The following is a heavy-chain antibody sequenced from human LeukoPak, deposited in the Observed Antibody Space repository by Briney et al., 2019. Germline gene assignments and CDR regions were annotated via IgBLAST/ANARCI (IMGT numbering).Heavy chain of an antibody. V-gene: IGHV4-39*07. CDR2: IYYSGST. CDR1: GGSISSSSYY. J-gene: IGHJ6*03. CDR3: ARVYTYYDFWSGWENYYYYMDV. D-gene: IGHD3-3*01. Sequence: SETLALTCTVSGGSISSSSYYWGWIRQPPGKGLEWIGSIYYSGSTYYNPSLKSRVTISVDTSKNQFSLKLSSVTAADTAVYYCARVYTYYDFWSGWENYYYYMDVWGKGTTVTVSS.